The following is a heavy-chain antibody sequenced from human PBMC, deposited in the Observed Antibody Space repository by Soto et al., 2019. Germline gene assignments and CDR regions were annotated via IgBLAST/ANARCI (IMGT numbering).Heavy chain of an antibody. CDR2: ISSSGDLI. V-gene: IGHV3-48*03. Sequence: EVQLVESGGYLVQPGGSLRLSCAASGFTFSSYEMNWVRQAPGRGLEWISYISSSGDLIYYADSVRGRFTVSRDSAKNSMYLQMNSLRAEDTAVYYCAREEINCGGDCFSLWGQGTLVTVSS. CDR1: GFTFSSYE. D-gene: IGHD2-21*02. J-gene: IGHJ4*02. CDR3: AREEINCGGDCFSL.